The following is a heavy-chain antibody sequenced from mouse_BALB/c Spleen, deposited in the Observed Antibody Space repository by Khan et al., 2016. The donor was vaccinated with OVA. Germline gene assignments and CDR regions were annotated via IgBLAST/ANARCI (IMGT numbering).Heavy chain of an antibody. J-gene: IGHJ1*01. CDR1: GYSITSDYA. D-gene: IGHD1-1*02. CDR2: ISYSGST. CDR3: ASRAYYGHWYVDV. V-gene: IGHV3-2*02. Sequence: EVELVESGPGLVKPSQSLSLTCNVTGYSITSDYAWNWIRQFPGNKLEWMGYISYSGSTSYNPSLKSRISITRDTSKNQFFLQLNSVTTEDTATYYCASRAYYGHWYVDVWGAGTTVTVSS.